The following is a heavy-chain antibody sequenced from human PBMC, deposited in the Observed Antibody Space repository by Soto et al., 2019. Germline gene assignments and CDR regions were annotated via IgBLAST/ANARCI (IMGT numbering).Heavy chain of an antibody. CDR1: GYTFTSYG. J-gene: IGHJ4*02. Sequence: GASVKVSCKASGYTFTSYGISWVRQAPGQGLEWMGWISAYNGNTNYAQKLQGRVTMTTDTPTSTAYMELRSLRSDDTAVYYCARESGSSSWSDLVFDYWGQGTLVTVSS. V-gene: IGHV1-18*01. CDR2: ISAYNGNT. D-gene: IGHD6-13*01. CDR3: ARESGSSSWSDLVFDY.